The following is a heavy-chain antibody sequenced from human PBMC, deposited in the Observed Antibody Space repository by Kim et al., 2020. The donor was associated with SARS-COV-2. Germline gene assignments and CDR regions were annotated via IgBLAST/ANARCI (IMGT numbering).Heavy chain of an antibody. V-gene: IGHV3-48*03. D-gene: IGHD1-20*01. Sequence: VKGRITISRDNAKNALYLQMNSLRAEDTAVYYCARAGITGTTYYYYGMDVWGQGTTVTVSS. CDR3: ARAGITGTTYYYYGMDV. J-gene: IGHJ6*02.